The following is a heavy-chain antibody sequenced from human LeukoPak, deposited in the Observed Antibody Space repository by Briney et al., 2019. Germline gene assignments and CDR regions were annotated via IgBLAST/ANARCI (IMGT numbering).Heavy chain of an antibody. V-gene: IGHV1-46*01. CDR3: ARAYCSSTSCYGPDY. CDR1: GYTFTSYY. D-gene: IGHD2-2*01. CDR2: INPSGGST. Sequence: ASVKVSCKASGYTFTSYYMHWVRQAPGQGLEWMGIINPSGGSTSYAQKFQGRVTMTRDTSTSTVYMELSSLRSEDTAVYYCARAYCSSTSCYGPDYWGQGTLVTVSS. J-gene: IGHJ4*02.